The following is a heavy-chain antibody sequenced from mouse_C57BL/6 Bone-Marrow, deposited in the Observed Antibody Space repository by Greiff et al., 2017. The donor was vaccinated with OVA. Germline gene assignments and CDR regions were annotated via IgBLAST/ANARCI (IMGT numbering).Heavy chain of an antibody. J-gene: IGHJ1*03. Sequence: VQLQQSGPGLVQPSQSLSITCTVSGFSLTSYGVHWVRQSPGKGLEWLGVIWSGGSTDYNAAFISRLSISKDNSKSQVFFKMNSLQADDTAIYYCARTAGTGFYWYFDVWGTGTTVTVSS. CDR1: GFSLTSYG. CDR2: IWSGGST. D-gene: IGHD4-1*01. CDR3: ARTAGTGFYWYFDV. V-gene: IGHV2-2*01.